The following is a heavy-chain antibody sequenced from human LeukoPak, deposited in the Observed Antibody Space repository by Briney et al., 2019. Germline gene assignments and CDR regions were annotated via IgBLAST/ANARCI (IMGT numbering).Heavy chain of an antibody. V-gene: IGHV3-23*01. D-gene: IGHD7-27*01. CDR1: GFTFSSYA. Sequence: GGSLRLSCAASGFTFSSYAMSWVRQAPGKGLEWVSAISGSGGSTYYADSVKGWFTISRDNSKNTLYLQMNSLRAEDTAVYYCAKDLQHWGAPDYWGQGTLVTVSS. CDR3: AKDLQHWGAPDY. CDR2: ISGSGGST. J-gene: IGHJ4*02.